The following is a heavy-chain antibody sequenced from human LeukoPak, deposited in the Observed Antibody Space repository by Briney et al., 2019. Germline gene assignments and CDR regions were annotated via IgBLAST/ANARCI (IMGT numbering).Heavy chain of an antibody. CDR1: GFTFSSYA. V-gene: IGHV3-23*01. Sequence: GGSLRLSCAASGFTFSSYAMSWVRQAPGEGLEWVSAISGSGGSTYYADSVKGRFTISRDNSKNTLYLQMNSLRAEDTAVYYCAKDWDIVVVPAVMNWFDPWGQGTLVTVSS. D-gene: IGHD2-2*01. CDR3: AKDWDIVVVPAVMNWFDP. CDR2: ISGSGGST. J-gene: IGHJ5*02.